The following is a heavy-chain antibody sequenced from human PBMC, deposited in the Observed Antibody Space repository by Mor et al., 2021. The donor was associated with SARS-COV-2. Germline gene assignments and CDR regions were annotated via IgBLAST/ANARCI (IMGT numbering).Heavy chain of an antibody. J-gene: IGHJ1*01. CDR2: IRLRSDGGTA. CDR3: TIYGSVYFQH. V-gene: IGHV3-15*01. Sequence: GWVGRIRLRSDGGTADYAAPVKGRFSISRDDATSTLYLQMDSLKTEDTAVYYCTIYGSVYFQHWGQGTLVTVSS. D-gene: IGHD3-10*01.